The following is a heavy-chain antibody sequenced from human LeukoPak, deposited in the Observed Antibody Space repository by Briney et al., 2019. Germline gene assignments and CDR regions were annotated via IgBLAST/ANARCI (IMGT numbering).Heavy chain of an antibody. Sequence: PSETLSLTCTVSGPSISSYYWSWIRQPAGKGLEGFVRIYTSANPNYSPSFKSRATISIDRSKNQFSLNLPSVTAADTAVYYCARDRIWNDAGHDPFDIWGQGTMVTVSS. D-gene: IGHD1-1*01. CDR1: GPSISSYY. J-gene: IGHJ3*02. CDR2: IYTSANP. CDR3: ARDRIWNDAGHDPFDI. V-gene: IGHV4-4*07.